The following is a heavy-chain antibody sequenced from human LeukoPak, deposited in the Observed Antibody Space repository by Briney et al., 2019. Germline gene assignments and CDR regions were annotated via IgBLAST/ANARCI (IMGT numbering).Heavy chain of an antibody. CDR1: GFSLSTSGVG. D-gene: IGHD1-20*01. J-gene: IGHJ4*02. Sequence: SGPTLVKPTQTLTLTCTFSGFSLSTSGVGVGWVRQPPGKALEWLALIYWNDDRRYSPSLNSRITITKGTSKNQVVLTMTNMDPVDTATYYCAHRLNSFNWNDCFDHWGQGTLVTVSS. V-gene: IGHV2-5*01. CDR3: AHRLNSFNWNDCFDH. CDR2: IYWNDDR.